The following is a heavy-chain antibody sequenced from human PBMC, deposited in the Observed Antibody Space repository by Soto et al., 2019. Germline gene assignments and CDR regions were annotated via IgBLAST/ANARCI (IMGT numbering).Heavy chain of an antibody. D-gene: IGHD3-10*01. CDR2: ISGSGDTT. CDR3: AKNNLFGSGTKDY. V-gene: IGHV3-23*01. Sequence: EVQVLDSGGGLVQPGGSLRLSCAASGFTFNNYAMSWVRRAPGKGLEWVSSISGSGDTTYYADSVKGRVGIFRDNSRNMVFLQLNSLRAEDTALYFCAKNNLFGSGTKDYWGQGTLVTGSS. CDR1: GFTFNNYA. J-gene: IGHJ4*02.